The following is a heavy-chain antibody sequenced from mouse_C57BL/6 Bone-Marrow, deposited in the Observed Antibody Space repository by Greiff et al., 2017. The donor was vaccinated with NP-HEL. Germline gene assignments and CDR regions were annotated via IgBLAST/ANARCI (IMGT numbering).Heavy chain of an antibody. J-gene: IGHJ2*01. Sequence: VQLQQPGAELVMPGASVKLSCKASGYTFTSYWMHWVKQRPGQGLEWIGEIDPSDSYTNYNQKFKGKSTLTVEQSSSTAYMQLSRLTSGDSAVYYCARRGNYYFDYWGQGTTLTVSS. CDR2: IDPSDSYT. CDR3: ARRGNYYFDY. D-gene: IGHD2-1*01. CDR1: GYTFTSYW. V-gene: IGHV1-69*01.